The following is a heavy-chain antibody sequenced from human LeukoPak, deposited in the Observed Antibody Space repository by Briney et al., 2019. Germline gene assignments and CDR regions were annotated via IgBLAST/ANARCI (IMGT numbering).Heavy chain of an antibody. CDR1: GGSFSGYY. CDR2: INHSGST. D-gene: IGHD3-10*01. CDR3: ARQYYYGSGNPYDY. Sequence: KSSETLSLTCAVYGGSFSGYYWSWIRQPPGKGLEWIGEINHSGSTNYSPSLKSRVTISVDTSKNQFSLKLSSVTAADTAVYYCARQYYYGSGNPYDYWGQGTLVTVSS. V-gene: IGHV4-34*01. J-gene: IGHJ4*02.